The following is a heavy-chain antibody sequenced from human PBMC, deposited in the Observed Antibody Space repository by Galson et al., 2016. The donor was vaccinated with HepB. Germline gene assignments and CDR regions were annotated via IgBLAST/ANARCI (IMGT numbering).Heavy chain of an antibody. Sequence: CAISGDSVSNNGAAWNWIRQSPSRGLEWLGRTYYRTKWYSDSAAFVKGRITVNADTPKNHFSLQLNSVTPEDSAVYYCTRGRSGVLVSLFGHWGQGILVTVSS. CDR1: GDSVSNNGAA. V-gene: IGHV6-1*01. CDR2: TYYRTKWYS. D-gene: IGHD3/OR15-3a*01. J-gene: IGHJ4*02. CDR3: TRGRSGVLVSLFGH.